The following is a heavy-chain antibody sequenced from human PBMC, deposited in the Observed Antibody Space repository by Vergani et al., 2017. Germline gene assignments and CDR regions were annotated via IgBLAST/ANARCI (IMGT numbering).Heavy chain of an antibody. V-gene: IGHV3-23*01. D-gene: IGHD2-21*02. CDR3: AKDSALCGGDCYADYFDY. CDR1: GFTFSSYA. Sequence: EVQLLASGGGLVQPGGSLRPSCAASGFTFSSYAMSWVRQAPGKGLEWVSAISGSGGSTYYADSVKGRFTISRDNSKNTLYLQMNSLRAEDTAVYYCAKDSALCGGDCYADYFDYWGQGTLVTVSS. CDR2: ISGSGGST. J-gene: IGHJ4*02.